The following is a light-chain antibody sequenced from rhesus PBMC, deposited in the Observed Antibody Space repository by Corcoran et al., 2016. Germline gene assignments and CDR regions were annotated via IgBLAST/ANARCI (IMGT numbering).Light chain of an antibody. CDR1: QSLLSSNGYNY. CDR2: SGS. J-gene: IGKJ4*01. CDR3: MQALQTPLT. Sequence: DIVMTQTPLSLPVTLGEPASISCRSSQSLLSSNGYNYLNWYLQKPGQSPQLLIYSGSNRASGVPDRFSGSGSGTDLTLKISRVESEDVGVYYCMQALQTPLTFGGGTKVEIK. V-gene: IGKV2-60*01.